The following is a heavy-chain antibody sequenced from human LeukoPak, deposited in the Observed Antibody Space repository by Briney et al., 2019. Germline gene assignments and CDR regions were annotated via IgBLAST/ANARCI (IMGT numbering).Heavy chain of an antibody. CDR3: ARDPLYSSSWYVVPDY. CDR1: GYSFILYG. J-gene: IGHJ4*02. Sequence: GASVKVSCKTSGYSFILYGISWVRQAPGQGPEWMGWISTSTGDTKYTQKFQGRVTLTTDTSTSTAYMELRSLRSDDTAVYYCARDPLYSSSWYVVPDYWGQGTLVTVSS. CDR2: ISTSTGDT. D-gene: IGHD6-13*01. V-gene: IGHV1-18*01.